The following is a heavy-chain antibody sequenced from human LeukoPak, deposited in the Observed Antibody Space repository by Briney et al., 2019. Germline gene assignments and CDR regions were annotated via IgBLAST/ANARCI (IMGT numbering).Heavy chain of an antibody. CDR2: ISGSGGST. CDR1: GFTFSSYA. J-gene: IGHJ4*02. V-gene: IGHV3-23*01. Sequence: GGSLRLSCAASGFTFSSYAMSWVRQAPGKGLEWVSAISGSGGSTYYADSVKGRFTISRDNSKNTLYLQMNSLRVEYTAVYYCAKAGTYYDILTGYYNPLDYWGQGTLVTVSS. D-gene: IGHD3-9*01. CDR3: AKAGTYYDILTGYYNPLDY.